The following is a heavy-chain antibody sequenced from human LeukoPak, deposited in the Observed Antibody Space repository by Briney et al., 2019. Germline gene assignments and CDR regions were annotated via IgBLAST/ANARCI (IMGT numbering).Heavy chain of an antibody. CDR3: ATATLGSGWLQGEYFQH. CDR1: GGSISSYY. J-gene: IGHJ1*01. CDR2: IYYSGST. Sequence: PSETLSLTCTVSGGSISSYYWSWIRQPPGKGLEWMGYIYYSGSTNYNTSLKSRVTISVDTSNNQFSLKLSSVTAADTAVYYCATATLGSGWLQGEYFQHWGQGTLVTVSS. V-gene: IGHV4-59*01. D-gene: IGHD6-19*01.